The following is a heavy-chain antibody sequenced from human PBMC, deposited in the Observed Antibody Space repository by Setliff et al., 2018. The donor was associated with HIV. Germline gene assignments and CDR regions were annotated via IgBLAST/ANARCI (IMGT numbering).Heavy chain of an antibody. CDR2: IYYSGST. J-gene: IGHJ6*02. D-gene: IGHD1-26*01. V-gene: IGHV4-61*01. CDR3: ARDREVGAPYYYYGMDV. CDR1: GDSISSSSYY. Sequence: SETLSLTCNVSGDSISSSSYYWGWIRQPPGKGLEWIGYIYYSGSTNYNPSLKSRVTISVDTSKNQFSLKLSSVTAADTAVYYCARDREVGAPYYYYGMDVWGQGTTVTVSS.